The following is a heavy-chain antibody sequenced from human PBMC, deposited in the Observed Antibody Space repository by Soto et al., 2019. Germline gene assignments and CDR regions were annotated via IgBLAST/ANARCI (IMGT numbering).Heavy chain of an antibody. J-gene: IGHJ4*02. CDR1: GFAFNTYG. CDR3: AKDRIPVAGYYYLDS. CDR2: ISYDATNK. V-gene: IGHV3-30*18. D-gene: IGHD6-19*01. Sequence: QVHLVESGGGVVQPGRSLRLSCAASGFAFNTYGMHWVRQAPGKGLEWVALISYDATNKFYADSVKGRFTISRDNSKNTLYLQMSSLRREDTALYYCAKDRIPVAGYYYLDSWGQGTLVTVSS.